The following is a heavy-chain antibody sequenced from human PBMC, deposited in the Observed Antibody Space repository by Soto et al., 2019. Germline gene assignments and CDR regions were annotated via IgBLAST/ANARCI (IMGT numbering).Heavy chain of an antibody. D-gene: IGHD2-15*01. CDR1: GGSISSYY. Sequence: SDTLSLTCTVYGGSISSYYWSLIRHPPGKGLEWIGYIYYSGSTNYNPSLKSRVTISVDTSKNQFSLKLSSVTAADTAVYYCAGQRVVVAARITWFDPWGQGTPVTVSS. CDR3: AGQRVVVAARITWFDP. V-gene: IGHV4-59*01. J-gene: IGHJ5*02. CDR2: IYYSGST.